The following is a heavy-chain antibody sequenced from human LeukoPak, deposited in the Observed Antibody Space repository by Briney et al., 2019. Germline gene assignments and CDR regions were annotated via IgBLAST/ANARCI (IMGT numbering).Heavy chain of an antibody. Sequence: PGRSLRLSCAASGFTFSSYAMHWVRQAPGKGLEWVAVISYDGSNKYYADSVKGRFTISRDNSKNTLYLQMNSLRAEDTAVYYCTSGYCSGGNCNSPFDYWGQGTLVTVSA. J-gene: IGHJ4*02. D-gene: IGHD2-15*01. CDR2: ISYDGSNK. V-gene: IGHV3-30-3*01. CDR1: GFTFSSYA. CDR3: TSGYCSGGNCNSPFDY.